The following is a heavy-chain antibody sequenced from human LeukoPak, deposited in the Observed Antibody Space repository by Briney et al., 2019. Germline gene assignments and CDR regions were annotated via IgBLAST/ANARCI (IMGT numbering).Heavy chain of an antibody. CDR3: ARRVDKWTGPPKY. V-gene: IGHV1-2*02. D-gene: IGHD3/OR15-3a*01. Sequence: GASVKVSCKASGYTFTSYDINWVRQATGQGLEWMGWINPNSGGTNYAQKFQGRVTMTRDTSISTAYMELSRLRSDDTAVYYCARRVDKWTGPPKYWGQGTLVTVSS. CDR2: INPNSGGT. J-gene: IGHJ4*02. CDR1: GYTFTSYD.